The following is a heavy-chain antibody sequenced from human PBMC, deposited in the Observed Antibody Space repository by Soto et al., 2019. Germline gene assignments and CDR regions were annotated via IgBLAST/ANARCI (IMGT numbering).Heavy chain of an antibody. Sequence: EVQLLESGGGLVQAGGSLRLSCAASGFTFSTYAMSWVRQAPGKGLEWVSGISGSGGSTYYADSVKGRFTISRDNSKNTVYLQMNSLRAEDTAVYYYAKPPGTSFWSGSYYYYYGMDVWGQGTTVTVSS. D-gene: IGHD3-3*01. CDR1: GFTFSTYA. V-gene: IGHV3-23*01. CDR2: ISGSGGST. CDR3: AKPPGTSFWSGSYYYYYGMDV. J-gene: IGHJ6*02.